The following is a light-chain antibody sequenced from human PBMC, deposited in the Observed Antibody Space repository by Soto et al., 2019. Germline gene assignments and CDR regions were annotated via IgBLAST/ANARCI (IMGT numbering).Light chain of an antibody. V-gene: IGKV1-39*01. CDR1: QSISTY. J-gene: IGKJ1*01. CDR2: AAS. CDR3: QQTYSTPPT. Sequence: DIQVTQSPSTLSASVGDRVTITCRASQSISTYLNWYQQKAGLAPKLLIYAASSLQSGVPSRFSGSGPGTDFTLTISSLQPEDFATYYCQQTYSTPPTFGQGTKVDIK.